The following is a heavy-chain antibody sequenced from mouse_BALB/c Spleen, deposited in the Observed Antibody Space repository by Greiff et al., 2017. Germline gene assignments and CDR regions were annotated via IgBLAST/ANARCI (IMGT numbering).Heavy chain of an antibody. J-gene: IGHJ4*01. CDR1: GFTFTDYY. D-gene: IGHD4-1*01. Sequence: EVKLMESGGGLVQPGGSLRLSCATSGFTFTDYYMSWVRQPPGKALEWLGFIRNKANGYTTEYSASVKGRFTISRDNSQSILYLQMNTLRAEDSATYYCARDIDWDVSYAMDYWGQGTSVTVSS. CDR2: IRNKANGYTT. V-gene: IGHV7-3*02. CDR3: ARDIDWDVSYAMDY.